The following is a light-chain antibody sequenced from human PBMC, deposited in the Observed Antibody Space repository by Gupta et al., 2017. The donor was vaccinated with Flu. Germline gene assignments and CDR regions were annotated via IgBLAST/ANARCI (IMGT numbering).Light chain of an antibody. CDR1: QGLLYRDGNTY. CDR3: MQGSHWPWT. V-gene: IGKV2-30*01. CDR2: LGS. Sequence: VTVGQPASISCRSSQGLLYRDGNTYLDWFQQRPGHSPRRLIHLGSYRDSGVPDRFSGSGSGTDFTLKISRVEAEDVGVYYCMQGSHWPWTFGQGTKVEIK. J-gene: IGKJ1*01.